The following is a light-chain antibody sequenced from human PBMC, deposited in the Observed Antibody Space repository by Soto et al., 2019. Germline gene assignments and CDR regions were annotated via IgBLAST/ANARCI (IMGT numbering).Light chain of an antibody. J-gene: IGKJ2*01. V-gene: IGKV2-28*01. CDR2: LGS. CDR3: MRAIHTPPT. Sequence: DIVMTQSPLSLPVTPGEPASISCRSSQSLLHSNGYNYLDWYLQKPGQSPQILIYLGSNRASGVPDRFSGSGSGTDFTLKISRVEAEDVGVYSCMRAIHTPPTFGKGTKLEIK. CDR1: QSLLHSNGYNY.